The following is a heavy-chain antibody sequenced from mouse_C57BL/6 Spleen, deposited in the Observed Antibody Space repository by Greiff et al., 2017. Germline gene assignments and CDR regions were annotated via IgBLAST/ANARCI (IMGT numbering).Heavy chain of an antibody. Sequence: EVNVVESGEGLVKPGGSLKLSCAASGFTFSSYAMSWVRQTPEKRLEWVAYISSGGDSIYYADPVKGRFTISSDNARNTLYLQMSSLKSENTAMYYCTRVMGYYVSSYYYAMDYWGQGTSVTVSS. CDR2: ISSGGDSI. CDR1: GFTFSSYA. V-gene: IGHV5-9-1*02. CDR3: TRVMGYYVSSYYYAMDY. D-gene: IGHD1-1*01. J-gene: IGHJ4*01.